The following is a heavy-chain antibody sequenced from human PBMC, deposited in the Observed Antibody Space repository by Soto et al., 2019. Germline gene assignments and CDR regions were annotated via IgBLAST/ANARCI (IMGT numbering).Heavy chain of an antibody. D-gene: IGHD2-15*01. Sequence: PSETLSLTCTVSGGSISSSSYYWGWIRQPPGKGMEWIGSIYYSGSTYYNPSLKSRVTISVDTSKNQFSLNLSSVTAADSAVFYCARNGGYCSGGSCCLYYYYYMDVWGKGTTVTVSS. V-gene: IGHV4-39*01. CDR2: IYYSGST. CDR3: ARNGGYCSGGSCCLYYYYYMDV. J-gene: IGHJ6*03. CDR1: GGSISSSSYY.